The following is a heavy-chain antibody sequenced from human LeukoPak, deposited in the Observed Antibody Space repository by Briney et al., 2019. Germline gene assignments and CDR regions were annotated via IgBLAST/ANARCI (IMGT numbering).Heavy chain of an antibody. CDR1: GFTFSRYW. V-gene: IGHV3-7*01. J-gene: IGHJ4*02. Sequence: PGGSLRLSCAASGFTFSRYWMSWVRQAPGKGLEWVANIKQDGSEKYYVDSVKGRFTISRDNAKNSLYLQMNSLRAEDTAVYYCARDRGSYSSFDYWGQGTLVTASS. CDR3: ARDRGSYSSFDY. D-gene: IGHD1-26*01. CDR2: IKQDGSEK.